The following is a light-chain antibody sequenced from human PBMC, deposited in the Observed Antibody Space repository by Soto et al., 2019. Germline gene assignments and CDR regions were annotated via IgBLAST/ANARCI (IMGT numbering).Light chain of an antibody. V-gene: IGKV3-15*01. CDR1: QSVSSSY. Sequence: EIGMTQSPATLSVAPGERATLSCRASQSVSSSYLAWYQQKPGQAPRLLIYAASTRATGIPARFSGSGSGTEFTLTISSLQSEDFAVYYCQQYNNWSFGQGTRLEIK. CDR3: QQYNNWS. CDR2: AAS. J-gene: IGKJ5*01.